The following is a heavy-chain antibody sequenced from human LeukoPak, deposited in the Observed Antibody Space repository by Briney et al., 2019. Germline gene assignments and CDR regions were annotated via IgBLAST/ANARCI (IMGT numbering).Heavy chain of an antibody. CDR2: IWYDGSNK. J-gene: IGHJ4*02. Sequence: AVIWYDGSNKYYADSVKGRFTISRDNSKNTLYLQMNSLRAEDTAVYYCARESYSSSSDFDYWGQGTLVTVSS. CDR3: ARESYSSSSDFDY. V-gene: IGHV3-33*01. D-gene: IGHD6-6*01.